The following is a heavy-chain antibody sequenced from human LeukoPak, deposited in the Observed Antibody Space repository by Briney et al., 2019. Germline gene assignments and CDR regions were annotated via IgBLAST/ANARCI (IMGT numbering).Heavy chain of an antibody. Sequence: PGGSLRLSCGASGFTFGGYWMYWVRQAPGKGLEWVANIKYDGSDKNYVDSVKGRFTISRDNAKNSLYLQMNSLRAEDTAVYYCARDGVSSSPDFDYWGQGTLVTVSS. CDR3: ARDGVSSSPDFDY. CDR2: IKYDGSDK. CDR1: GFTFGGYW. V-gene: IGHV3-7*01. D-gene: IGHD6-6*01. J-gene: IGHJ4*02.